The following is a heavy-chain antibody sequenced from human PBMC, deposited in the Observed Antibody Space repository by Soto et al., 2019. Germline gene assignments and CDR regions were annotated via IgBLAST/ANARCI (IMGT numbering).Heavy chain of an antibody. CDR1: GFTFSSYG. CDR3: ERDSPYDYVWGSYSYSYYGMDV. V-gene: IGHV3-33*01. CDR2: IWYDGSNK. Sequence: GGSLRLSCAASGFTFSSYGMHWVRQAPGKGLEWVAVIWYDGSNKYYADSVKGRFTISRDNSKNTLYLQMNSLRAEDTAVYYCERDSPYDYVWGSYSYSYYGMDVWGQGNTVTVSS. J-gene: IGHJ6*02. D-gene: IGHD3-16*02.